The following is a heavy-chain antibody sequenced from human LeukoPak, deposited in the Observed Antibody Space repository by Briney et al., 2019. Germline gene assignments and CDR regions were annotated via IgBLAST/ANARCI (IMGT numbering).Heavy chain of an antibody. CDR2: ISAYNGST. V-gene: IGHV1-18*01. Sequence: GASVKVSCKASGYTFTSYGISWVRQAPGRGLEWMGWISAYNGSTNYAQRLQGRVTMTTDTSTSTAYMELRSLRSDDTAVYYCARDLFYDSSGYYFWPTWGQGTLVTVSS. D-gene: IGHD3-22*01. CDR1: GYTFTSYG. CDR3: ARDLFYDSSGYYFWPT. J-gene: IGHJ5*02.